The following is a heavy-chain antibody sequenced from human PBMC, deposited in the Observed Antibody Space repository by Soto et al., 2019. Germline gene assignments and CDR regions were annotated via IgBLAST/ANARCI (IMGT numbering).Heavy chain of an antibody. V-gene: IGHV3-30*18. CDR1: GLIFSSFG. J-gene: IGHJ4*02. CDR3: AKEIYYFSGSSYTPDY. D-gene: IGHD3-10*01. CDR2: ISYDGSKK. Sequence: GGSLRLSCVASGLIFSSFGMHWVRQAPGQGLEWVAVISYDGSKKYYADSVKGRFTISRDNSKNTLYLQMDSLGAEDTVVFFFAKEIYYFSGSSYTPDYWGQGTLVTVS.